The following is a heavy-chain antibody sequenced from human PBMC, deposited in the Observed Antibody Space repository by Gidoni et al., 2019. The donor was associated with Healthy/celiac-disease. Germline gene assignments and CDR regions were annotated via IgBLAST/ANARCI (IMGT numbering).Heavy chain of an antibody. CDR2: ISSSSSDI. J-gene: IGHJ6*02. Sequence: EVQLVESGGGLVKPGGSLRLSCAASGFTFSSYSMNWVRQAPGKGLEWVSSISSSSSDIYYADSVKGRFTISRDNAKNSLYLQMNSLRAEDTAVYYCARAELLWFGELFENYYYYGMDVWGQGTTVTVSS. V-gene: IGHV3-21*01. CDR3: ARAELLWFGELFENYYYYGMDV. D-gene: IGHD3-10*01. CDR1: GFTFSSYS.